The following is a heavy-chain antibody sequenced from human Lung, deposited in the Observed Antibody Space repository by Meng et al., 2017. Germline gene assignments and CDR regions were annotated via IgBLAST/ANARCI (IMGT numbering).Heavy chain of an antibody. CDR1: GFTFSSYG. Sequence: QVQLVESVGGVVQPGRSLRLSCSASGFTFSSYGMHWVRQAPGKGLEWVAVISYDGSNKYYADSVKGRFTISRDNSKSTLYLQMNSLRAEDTAVYYCAKDLSKQQQLGELDYWGQGTLVTVSS. D-gene: IGHD6-13*01. J-gene: IGHJ4*02. CDR3: AKDLSKQQQLGELDY. V-gene: IGHV3-30*18. CDR2: ISYDGSNK.